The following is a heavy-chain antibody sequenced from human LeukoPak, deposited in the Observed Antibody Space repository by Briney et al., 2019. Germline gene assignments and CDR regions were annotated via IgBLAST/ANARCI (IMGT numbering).Heavy chain of an antibody. Sequence: SETLSLTCTVSGGSISSSSYYWVWIRPPPGKGLEGIVSIYYSGRTYYNPSLKSRVTISVDTSKNQFSLKLSSVTAADTAVYYCATSRYYYDSSGYYNGAAFDIWGQGTMVTVSS. CDR3: ATSRYYYDSSGYYNGAAFDI. CDR1: GGSISSSSYY. D-gene: IGHD3-22*01. CDR2: IYYSGRT. J-gene: IGHJ3*02. V-gene: IGHV4-39*01.